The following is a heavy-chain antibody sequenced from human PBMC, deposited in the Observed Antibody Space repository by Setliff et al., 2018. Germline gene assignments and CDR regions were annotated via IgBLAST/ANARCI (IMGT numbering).Heavy chain of an antibody. V-gene: IGHV3-30*02. Sequence: GGSLRLSCTASGFIFNSYGMYWVRQAPGKGPEWVASIRYEGSNKQYGDSVKGRFSISRDNSKNTLYLQMNSLRVEDSGVYYCAKDRDNRWHNFDSWGHGVLVTVSS. CDR3: AKDRDNRWHNFDS. D-gene: IGHD1-1*01. CDR1: GFIFNSYG. J-gene: IGHJ4*01. CDR2: IRYEGSNK.